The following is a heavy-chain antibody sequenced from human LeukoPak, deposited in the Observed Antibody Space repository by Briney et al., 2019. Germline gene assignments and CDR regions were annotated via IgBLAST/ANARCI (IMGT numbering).Heavy chain of an antibody. Sequence: SQTLSLTCTVSGGSISSGGYYWSWLRQHPGKGQEWIGYIYYSGSTYYNPSLKSRVTISVDTSKNQFSLKLSSVTAADTAVYYCARSVTPSWFDPWGQGTLVTVSS. V-gene: IGHV4-31*03. CDR1: GGSISSGGYY. J-gene: IGHJ5*02. D-gene: IGHD4-23*01. CDR2: IYYSGST. CDR3: ARSVTPSWFDP.